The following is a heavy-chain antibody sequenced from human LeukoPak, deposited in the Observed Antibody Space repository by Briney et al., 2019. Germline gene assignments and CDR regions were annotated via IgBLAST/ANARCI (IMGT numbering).Heavy chain of an antibody. CDR1: GFTFSNYY. CDR2: ISSSATNI. D-gene: IGHD3-22*01. Sequence: GGSLRLSCAASGFTFSNYYLSWIRQAPGKGLEWLSYISSSATNIQYADSVRGRFTISRDNAKNSLYLQMNRLRDEDTAVYYCARVDFYYDSSGYVGEYFQHWGQGTVVTVSS. J-gene: IGHJ1*01. V-gene: IGHV3-11*01. CDR3: ARVDFYYDSSGYVGEYFQH.